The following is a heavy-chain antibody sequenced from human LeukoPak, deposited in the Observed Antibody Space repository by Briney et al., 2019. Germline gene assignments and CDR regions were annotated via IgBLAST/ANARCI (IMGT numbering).Heavy chain of an antibody. D-gene: IGHD3/OR15-3a*01. CDR2: IYYSGNT. V-gene: IGHV4-38-2*02. J-gene: IGHJ4*02. CDR3: ARQTGSGLFILP. CDR1: GYSISSGYY. Sequence: PSETLSLTCTVSGYSISSGYYWGWIRQPPGKGLEWIGSIYYSGNTYYNASLKSQVSISIDTSKDQFSLKLTSVTAADTAVYYCARQTGSGLFILPGGQGTLVTVSS.